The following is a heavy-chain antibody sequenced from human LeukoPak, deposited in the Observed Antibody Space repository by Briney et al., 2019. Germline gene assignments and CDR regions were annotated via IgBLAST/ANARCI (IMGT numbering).Heavy chain of an antibody. Sequence: GGSLRLSWAAAGFTFIDYDMHWVRQVIGKGLEWVSAIGIRGDTHYSGSVKGRFTISRENAESSLYLQMNSLRAEDTAVYYCARGGIQVSGIDEFDYWGQGTLVTVSS. J-gene: IGHJ4*02. V-gene: IGHV3-13*01. CDR1: GFTFIDYD. D-gene: IGHD5-18*01. CDR3: ARGGIQVSGIDEFDY. CDR2: IGIRGDT.